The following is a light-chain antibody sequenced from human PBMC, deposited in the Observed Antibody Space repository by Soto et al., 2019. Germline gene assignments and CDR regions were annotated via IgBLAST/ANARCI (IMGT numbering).Light chain of an antibody. CDR1: QSIVNW. CDR3: QQYNLDPYT. CDR2: EAS. V-gene: IGKV1-5*01. J-gene: IGKJ2*01. Sequence: DIQMTQSPSTLSASVGDRVIITCRASQSIVNWLAWYQQKPGKAPKLLISEASKLESGVPPRFSGVGSGTDFNLTISSLQPDDSATYYCQQYNLDPYTFGQRTKLEIK.